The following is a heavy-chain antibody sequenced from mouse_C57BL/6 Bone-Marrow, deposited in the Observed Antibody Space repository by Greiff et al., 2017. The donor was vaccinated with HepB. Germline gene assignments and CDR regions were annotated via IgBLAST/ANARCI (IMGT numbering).Heavy chain of an antibody. CDR2: FYPYNDDT. J-gene: IGHJ1*03. Sequence: QVHVKQSGAELVKPGASVKMSCKASGYTFTTYPIEWMKQNHGKRLEWIGNFYPYNDDTKYNEKFKGKATLTVEKSSSTVYLELSRLTSDDSAVYYCTRRWWSIGGFDVWGTGTTVTVSS. D-gene: IGHD1-1*02. V-gene: IGHV1-47*01. CDR3: TRRWWSIGGFDV. CDR1: GYTFTTYP.